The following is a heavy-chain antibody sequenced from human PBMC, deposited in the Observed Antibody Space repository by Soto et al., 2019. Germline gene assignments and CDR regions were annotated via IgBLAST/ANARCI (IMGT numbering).Heavy chain of an antibody. CDR1: GYTFTSYG. CDR3: ARDPVAYYYGSGSYYHGFDY. Sequence: QVQLVQSGAEVKKPGASVKVSCKASGYTFTSYGISWVRQAPGQGLEWMGWISAYNGNTKYAQKLQGRVTMTTDTSTRTAYMELRSLRSDDAAVYYCARDPVAYYYGSGSYYHGFDYWGQGTLVTVSS. J-gene: IGHJ4*02. CDR2: ISAYNGNT. D-gene: IGHD3-10*01. V-gene: IGHV1-18*01.